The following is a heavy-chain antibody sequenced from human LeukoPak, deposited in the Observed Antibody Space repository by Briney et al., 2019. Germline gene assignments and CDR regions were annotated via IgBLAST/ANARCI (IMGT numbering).Heavy chain of an antibody. D-gene: IGHD3-22*01. Sequence: PGRSLRLSCAASGFAFSSCGMHWVRQAPGKGLEWVAVIWYDGSNKYYADSVKGRFTISRDNSKNTLYLQMSSLRAEDTAVYYCAKGEDYYDSSAKGDWFDPWRQGTLVTVSS. CDR2: IWYDGSNK. CDR1: GFAFSSCG. V-gene: IGHV3-33*06. CDR3: AKGEDYYDSSAKGDWFDP. J-gene: IGHJ5*02.